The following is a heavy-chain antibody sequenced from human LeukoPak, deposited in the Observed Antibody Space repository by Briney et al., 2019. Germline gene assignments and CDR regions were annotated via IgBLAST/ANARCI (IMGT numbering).Heavy chain of an antibody. CDR3: ARGGARGDIVVVPAAYYFDY. Sequence: SETLSLTCAVYGGSFSGYYWSWIRQPPGKGLEWIGEINHSGSTNYNPSLKSRVTISVDTSKNQFSLKLSSVTAADTAVYYCARGGARGDIVVVPAAYYFDYWGQGTLVTVSS. CDR2: INHSGST. V-gene: IGHV4-34*01. J-gene: IGHJ4*02. CDR1: GGSFSGYY. D-gene: IGHD2-2*01.